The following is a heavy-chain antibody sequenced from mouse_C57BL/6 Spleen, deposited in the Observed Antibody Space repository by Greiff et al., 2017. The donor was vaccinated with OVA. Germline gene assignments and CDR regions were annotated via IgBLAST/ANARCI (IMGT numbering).Heavy chain of an antibody. CDR3: SRPATPRRYAMDY. CDR1: GFTFSSYT. CDR2: ISGGGGNT. V-gene: IGHV5-9*01. J-gene: IGHJ4*01. D-gene: IGHD1-2*01. Sequence: DVQLVESGGGLVKPGGSLKLSCAASGFTFSSYTMSWVRQTPEQRLEWVATISGGGGNTYYPDSVKGRFTISRDNAKNTLYLQKSRLRSEETALYYCSRPATPRRYAMDYWGQGTSVTVSS.